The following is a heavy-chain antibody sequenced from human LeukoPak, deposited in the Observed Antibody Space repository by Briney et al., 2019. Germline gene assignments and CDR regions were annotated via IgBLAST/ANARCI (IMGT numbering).Heavy chain of an antibody. D-gene: IGHD6-19*01. Sequence: PSETLSLTCTVSGGSISSSSYYWGWIRQPPGKGLEWIGSIYYSGSTYYNPSLKSRVTISVDTSKNQFSLKLSSVTAADTAVYYCARGGYSTYSSGWYDYYGMDVWGQGTTVTVSS. CDR3: ARGGYSTYSSGWYDYYGMDV. CDR1: GGSISSSSYY. CDR2: IYYSGST. V-gene: IGHV4-39*07. J-gene: IGHJ6*02.